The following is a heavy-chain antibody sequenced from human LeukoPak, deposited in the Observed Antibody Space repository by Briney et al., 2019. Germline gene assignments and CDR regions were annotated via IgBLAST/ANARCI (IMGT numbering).Heavy chain of an antibody. D-gene: IGHD3-22*01. Sequence: PGGSLRLSCVASGYTFSSYGMHWVRQAPGKGLEWVAVISYDGSNKYYADSVKGRFTISRDNSKNTLYLQMNSLRAEDTAVYYCASVVVTTDYYFDYWGQGTLVTVSS. CDR2: ISYDGSNK. CDR1: GYTFSSYG. V-gene: IGHV3-30*03. CDR3: ASVVVTTDYYFDY. J-gene: IGHJ4*02.